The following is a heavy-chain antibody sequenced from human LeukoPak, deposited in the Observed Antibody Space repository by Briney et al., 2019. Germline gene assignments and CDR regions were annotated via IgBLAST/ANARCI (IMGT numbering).Heavy chain of an antibody. Sequence: GGSLRLSCAASGFTFDDYAMHWVRPAPGKGLEWVSGISWNSGSIGYADSVKGRFTISRDNAKNSLYLQMNSLRAEDTAVYYCARATTYDILTGFSDYWGQGTLVTVSS. CDR1: GFTFDDYA. V-gene: IGHV3-9*01. CDR2: ISWNSGSI. CDR3: ARATTYDILTGFSDY. J-gene: IGHJ4*02. D-gene: IGHD3-9*01.